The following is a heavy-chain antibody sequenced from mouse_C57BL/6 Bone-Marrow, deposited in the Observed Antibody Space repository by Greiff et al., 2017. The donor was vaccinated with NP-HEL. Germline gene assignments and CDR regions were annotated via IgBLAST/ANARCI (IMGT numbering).Heavy chain of an antibody. V-gene: IGHV1-54*01. J-gene: IGHJ3*01. CDR3: ARSRGFAY. CDR2: INPGSGGT. CDR1: GYAFTNYL. Sequence: VHLVESGAELVRPGTSVKVSCKASGYAFTNYLIEWVKQRPGQGLERIGVINPGSGGTNYNEKFKGKATLTADKSSSTAYMQLSSLTSEDSAVYFCARSRGFAYWGQGTLVTVSA.